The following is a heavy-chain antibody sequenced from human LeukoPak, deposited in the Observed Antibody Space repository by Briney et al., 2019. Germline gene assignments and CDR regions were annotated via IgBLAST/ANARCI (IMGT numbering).Heavy chain of an antibody. CDR2: ISWDGGST. CDR3: AELGITMIGGV. Sequence: SGGSLRLSCAASGFTFDDYAMHWVRQAPGKGLKWVSLISWDGGSTYYADSVKGRFTISRDNSKNSLYLQMNSLRAEDTAVYYCAELGITMIGGVWGKGTTVTISS. V-gene: IGHV3-43D*03. D-gene: IGHD3-10*02. CDR1: GFTFDDYA. J-gene: IGHJ6*04.